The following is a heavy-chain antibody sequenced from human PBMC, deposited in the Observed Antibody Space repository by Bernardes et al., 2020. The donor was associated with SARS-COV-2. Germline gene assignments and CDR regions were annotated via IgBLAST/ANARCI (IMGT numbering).Heavy chain of an antibody. CDR2: ISSGGSSI. CDR1: GFTFSSFE. V-gene: IGHV3-48*03. J-gene: IGHJ4*02. D-gene: IGHD3-10*01. CDR3: AREIRIGGRGSFDY. Sequence: GGSLRLSCAASGFTFSSFEMHWVRQAPGKGLEWVSYISSGGSSIYYADSVKGRFTISRDHAKNSLYLQMNSLRAEDTAIYYCAREIRIGGRGSFDYWGQGTLVTVSS.